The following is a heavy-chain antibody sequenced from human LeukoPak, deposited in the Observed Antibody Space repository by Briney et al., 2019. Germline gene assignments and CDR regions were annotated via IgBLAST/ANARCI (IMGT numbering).Heavy chain of an antibody. J-gene: IGHJ4*02. Sequence: GGSLRLSCAASGYTVSSNYMSWVRQAPGKGLEWVSVICSGGSTYYADSVKGRFTISRDNSKNTLYLQMNSLRAEDTAVYYCARASSGYGDYWGQGTLVTVSS. CDR3: ARASSGYGDY. V-gene: IGHV3-53*01. CDR1: GYTVSSNY. D-gene: IGHD3-22*01. CDR2: ICSGGST.